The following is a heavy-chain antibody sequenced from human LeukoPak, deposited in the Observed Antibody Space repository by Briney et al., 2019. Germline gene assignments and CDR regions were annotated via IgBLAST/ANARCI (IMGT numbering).Heavy chain of an antibody. J-gene: IGHJ4*02. V-gene: IGHV4-38-2*01. Sequence: SETLSLTCAVSGYSISSGYYWGWIRQPPGKGLEWIGSIYHSGSTYYNPSLKSRVTISVDTSKNQFSLKLSSVTAADTAVYYCVRWINSSGWLGYWGQGTLVTVSS. D-gene: IGHD6-19*01. CDR3: VRWINSSGWLGY. CDR2: IYHSGST. CDR1: GYSISSGYY.